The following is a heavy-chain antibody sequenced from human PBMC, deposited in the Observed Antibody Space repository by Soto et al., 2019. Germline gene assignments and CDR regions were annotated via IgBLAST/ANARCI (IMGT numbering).Heavy chain of an antibody. CDR1: GYTFTSYY. Sequence: GASVKVSCKASGYTFTSYYMHWVRQAPGQGLEWMGIINPSGGSTSYAQKFQGRVTMTRDTSTSTVYMELSSLRSGDTAVYYCASRPVGATAYFDYWGQGTLVTVSS. V-gene: IGHV1-46*01. D-gene: IGHD1-26*01. CDR3: ASRPVGATAYFDY. J-gene: IGHJ4*02. CDR2: INPSGGST.